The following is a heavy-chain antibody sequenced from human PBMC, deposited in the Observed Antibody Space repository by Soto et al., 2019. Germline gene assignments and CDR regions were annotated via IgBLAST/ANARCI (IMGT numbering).Heavy chain of an antibody. Sequence: SVPLSLTCTVSGGSISGCSCYRVRKRQPPGKRLEWIGRIEYSDRTYYTTSLKSRVSISVDTSKNQISLKLSSVTAVDTAVYYFVLVVVVAATGWFDPWGQGTLVTVSS. CDR1: GGSISGCSCY. D-gene: IGHD2-15*01. V-gene: IGHV4-39*01. J-gene: IGHJ5*02. CDR2: IEYSDRT. CDR3: VLVVVVAATGWFDP.